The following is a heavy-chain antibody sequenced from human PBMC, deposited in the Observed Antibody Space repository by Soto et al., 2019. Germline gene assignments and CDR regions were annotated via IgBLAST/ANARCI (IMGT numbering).Heavy chain of an antibody. CDR3: AKRKGRKITIFGVVPPYGMDV. CDR2: ISGSGGST. CDR1: GFTLSNSA. V-gene: IGHV3-23*01. Sequence: GGSLRLSCAASGFTLSNSAMSWVRQAPGKGLDWVSSISGSGGSTYYADSVKGRFTISRDNSKNTLYLQMNSLRAEDTAVYYCAKRKGRKITIFGVVPPYGMDVWGQGTTVTVSS. J-gene: IGHJ6*02. D-gene: IGHD3-3*01.